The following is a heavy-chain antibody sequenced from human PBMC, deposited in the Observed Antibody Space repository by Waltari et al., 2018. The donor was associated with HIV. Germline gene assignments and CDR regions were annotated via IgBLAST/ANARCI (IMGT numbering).Heavy chain of an antibody. J-gene: IGHJ5*02. CDR2: IYYSGTT. V-gene: IGHV4-39*01. CDR1: GCSISSSSYY. Sequence: QLQLQESGPGLVKPSETLSLTCTVSGCSISSSSYYWGWIRQPPGKGLEWVGSIYYSGTTYYNPSLKSRVTISVDTSKNQFSLKLGSLTAADTAVYYCARQQYCSGGSCPYNWFDPWGQGTLVTVSS. D-gene: IGHD2-15*01. CDR3: ARQQYCSGGSCPYNWFDP.